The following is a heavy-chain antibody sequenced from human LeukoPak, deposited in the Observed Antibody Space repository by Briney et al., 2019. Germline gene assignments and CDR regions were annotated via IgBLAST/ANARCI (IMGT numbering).Heavy chain of an antibody. J-gene: IGHJ3*02. V-gene: IGHV4-59*01. CDR2: IYYSGST. D-gene: IGHD2-15*01. CDR3: ARDHGRGGSDDAFDI. CDR1: GGSISSYY. Sequence: SETLSLTCTVSGGSISSYYWSWIRQPPGKGLEWIGYIYYSGSTNYNPSLKSRVTISVDTSKNQFSLKLSSVTAADTAVYYCARDHGRGGSDDAFDIWGQGTMVTVSS.